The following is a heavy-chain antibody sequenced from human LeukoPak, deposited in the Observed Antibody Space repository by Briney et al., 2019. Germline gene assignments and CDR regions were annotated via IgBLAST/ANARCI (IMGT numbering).Heavy chain of an antibody. CDR3: ARFHYDSSGYYFDAFDI. Sequence: SETLSLTCTVSGGSISSYYWSWIRQPPGKGLEWIGYIYYSGSTNYNPSLKSRVTISVDTSKNQFSLKPSSVTAADTAVYYCARFHYDSSGYYFDAFDIWGQGTMVTVSS. V-gene: IGHV4-59*01. CDR2: IYYSGST. J-gene: IGHJ3*02. CDR1: GGSISSYY. D-gene: IGHD3-22*01.